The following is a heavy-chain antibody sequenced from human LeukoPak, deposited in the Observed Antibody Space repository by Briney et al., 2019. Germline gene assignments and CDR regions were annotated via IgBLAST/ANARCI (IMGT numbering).Heavy chain of an antibody. CDR3: ARGSYSGYDLAFDI. Sequence: PGGSLRLSCAASGFTVSSNYMSWVRQAPGKGLEWVSVIYSGGSTYYADSVKGRFTISRDNSKNTLYLQMNSLRAEDTAVYYCARGSYSGYDLAFDIWGQGTMVTVSS. V-gene: IGHV3-66*01. CDR2: IYSGGST. CDR1: GFTVSSNY. D-gene: IGHD5-12*01. J-gene: IGHJ3*02.